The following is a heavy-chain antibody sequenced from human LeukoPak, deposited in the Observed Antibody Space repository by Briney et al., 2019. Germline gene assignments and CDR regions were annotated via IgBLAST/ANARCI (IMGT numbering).Heavy chain of an antibody. CDR3: AKLSLSGRSQSADY. CDR2: VSTNGDVT. D-gene: IGHD3-10*01. Sequence: PGGSLRLSCAVSGLTVNTNDLTWVRQAPGMGLEWVSVVSTNGDVTFYADSVKGRFTISRDNSKNTLFLQMNSLRAEDTAVYYCAKLSLSGRSQSADYWGQGTLVTVSS. CDR1: GLTVNTND. J-gene: IGHJ4*02. V-gene: IGHV3-23*01.